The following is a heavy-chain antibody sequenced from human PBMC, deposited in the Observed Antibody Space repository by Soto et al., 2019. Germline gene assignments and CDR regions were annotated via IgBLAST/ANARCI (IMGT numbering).Heavy chain of an antibody. CDR2: INPSGGRT. J-gene: IGHJ4*02. V-gene: IGHV1-46*01. CDR3: AGLYHYDSSGYYDS. D-gene: IGHD3-22*01. Sequence: XSVKVSCKASVNSFTTYYMHWVRQAPGQGLEWMGIINPSGGRTTYAQKFQGRVTMTRDTSTSTFHMELSSLTSEDTAVYYCAGLYHYDSSGYYDSWRQGNLFIVSS. CDR1: VNSFTTYY.